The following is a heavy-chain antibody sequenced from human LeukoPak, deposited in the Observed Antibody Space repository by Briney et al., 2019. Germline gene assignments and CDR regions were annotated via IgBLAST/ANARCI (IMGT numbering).Heavy chain of an antibody. CDR1: GFTFSSYS. J-gene: IGHJ4*02. Sequence: GGSLRLSCAASGFTFSSYSMNWVRQAPGKGLEWVSSISSSSSYIYYADSVKGRFTISRDNAKNSLYLQMNSLRAEDTAVYYCAREYSSSAALGYWGQGTLVTVSS. CDR3: AREYSSSAALGY. CDR2: ISSSSSYI. D-gene: IGHD6-13*01. V-gene: IGHV3-21*01.